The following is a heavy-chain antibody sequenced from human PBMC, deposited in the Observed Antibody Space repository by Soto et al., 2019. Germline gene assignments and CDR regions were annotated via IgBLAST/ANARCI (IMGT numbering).Heavy chain of an antibody. D-gene: IGHD4-17*01. CDR2: VYYRGRS. Sequence: SETLSLTCPVSGGSVTNSSYYCGWIRQSPGKGLEWSGSVYYRGRSYSKSSVKSRVTISVDTSKNRFSLSLNSVTASDTAVYFCVSQRTTVPTQAYFDYWGPGALVTVSS. J-gene: IGHJ4*02. CDR1: GGSVTNSSYY. CDR3: VSQRTTVPTQAYFDY. V-gene: IGHV4-39*01.